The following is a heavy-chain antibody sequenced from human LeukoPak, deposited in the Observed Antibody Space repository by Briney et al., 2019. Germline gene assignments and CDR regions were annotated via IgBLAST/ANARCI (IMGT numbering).Heavy chain of an antibody. D-gene: IGHD6-13*01. CDR2: INPNSGGT. CDR3: ARRIAAAGINWFGP. V-gene: IGHV1-2*02. J-gene: IGHJ5*02. CDR1: GYTFTGYY. Sequence: ASVKVSCKASGYTFTGYYMHWVRQAPGQGLEWMGWINPNSGGTNYAQKFQGRVTMTRDTSISTAYMELSRLRSDDTAVYYCARRIAAAGINWFGPWGQGTLVTVSS.